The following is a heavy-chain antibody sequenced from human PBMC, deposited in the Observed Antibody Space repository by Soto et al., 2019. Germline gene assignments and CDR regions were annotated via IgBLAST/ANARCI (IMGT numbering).Heavy chain of an antibody. CDR3: ANFGGCGSTSCYVDDYFYYYMDV. CDR1: GFTFSRYA. D-gene: IGHD2-2*01. J-gene: IGHJ6*03. V-gene: IGHV3-23*01. CDR2: ISGSGGGT. Sequence: EVQLLESGGGLIQPGGSLRLSCAASGFTFSRYAMSWVRQAPGKGLEWVSAISGSGGGTYYADSVKGRFTISRDNSKNTLYLQMNSLRVEDTAVYYCANFGGCGSTSCYVDDYFYYYMDVWGKGTTVTVSS.